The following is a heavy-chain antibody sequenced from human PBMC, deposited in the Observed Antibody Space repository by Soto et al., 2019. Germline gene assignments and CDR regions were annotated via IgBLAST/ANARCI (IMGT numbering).Heavy chain of an antibody. Sequence: EVQLVESGGGLVQPGGSLRLSCAASGFTFSSYWMSWVRQAPGKGLEWVANIKQDGSEKYYVDSVQDRFTITRDNAKNSLYLQKNSLRSEATAVYYCERAMKASVTDYWGQGNLVTVSS. V-gene: IGHV3-7*01. J-gene: IGHJ4*02. CDR2: IKQDGSEK. D-gene: IGHD3-22*01. CDR3: ERAMKASVTDY. CDR1: GFTFSSYW.